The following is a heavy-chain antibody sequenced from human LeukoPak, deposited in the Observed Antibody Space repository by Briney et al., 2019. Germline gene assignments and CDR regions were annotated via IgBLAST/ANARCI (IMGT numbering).Heavy chain of an antibody. Sequence: ASVKVSCKASGYTFTGYYMHWVRRAPGQGLEWMGWSNANSGGTNYAQKFQGRVTMTRDTSISTAYMELSRLRSDDTAVYYCARGSSGSYYIDRLDYWGQGTLVTVSS. CDR1: GYTFTGYY. V-gene: IGHV1-2*02. J-gene: IGHJ4*02. CDR2: SNANSGGT. CDR3: ARGSSGSYYIDRLDY. D-gene: IGHD1-26*01.